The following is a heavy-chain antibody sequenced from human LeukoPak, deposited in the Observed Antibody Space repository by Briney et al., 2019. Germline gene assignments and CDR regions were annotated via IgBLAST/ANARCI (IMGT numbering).Heavy chain of an antibody. J-gene: IGHJ6*03. CDR2: IRYDGSNK. D-gene: IGHD4-11*01. CDR3: AKDPGPPIYSNYGGYYMDV. Sequence: RGGSLRLSCAASGFTFSSYGMHWVRQAPGKGLEWVAFIRYDGSNKYYADSVKGRFTISRDNSKNTLYLQMNSLRAEDTAVYYCAKDPGPPIYSNYGGYYMDVWGKGTTVTVSS. V-gene: IGHV3-30*02. CDR1: GFTFSSYG.